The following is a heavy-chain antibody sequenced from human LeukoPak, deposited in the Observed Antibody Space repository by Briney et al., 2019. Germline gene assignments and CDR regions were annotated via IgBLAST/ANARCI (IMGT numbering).Heavy chain of an antibody. CDR3: ARDVVINYYYGMDV. CDR1: GGSISSGGYY. D-gene: IGHD3-22*01. Sequence: PSETLSLTCTVSGGSISSGGYYWSWIRQHPGKGLEWIGYIYYSGSTYYNSSLKSRVTISVDTSKNQFSLKLSSVTAADTAVYYCARDVVINYYYGMDVWGQGTTVTVSS. CDR2: IYYSGST. V-gene: IGHV4-31*03. J-gene: IGHJ6*02.